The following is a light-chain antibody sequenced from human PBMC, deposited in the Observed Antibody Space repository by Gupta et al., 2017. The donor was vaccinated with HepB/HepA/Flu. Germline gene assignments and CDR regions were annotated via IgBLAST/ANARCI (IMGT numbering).Light chain of an antibody. CDR2: DAS. CDR1: QSVSSY. Sequence: ELVFTQSAATLSLSPGERATLSCRASQSVSSYLAWYQQKPGQAPRLLIYDASNRATGIPARFSGSGSGTDFTLTISSLEPEDFAVYYCQQRCNRPLTFGGGTKVEIK. J-gene: IGKJ4*01. CDR3: QQRCNRPLT. V-gene: IGKV3-11*01.